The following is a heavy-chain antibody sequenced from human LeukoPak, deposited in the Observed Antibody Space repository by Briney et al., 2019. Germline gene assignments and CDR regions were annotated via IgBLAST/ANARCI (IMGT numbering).Heavy chain of an antibody. D-gene: IGHD3-22*01. CDR2: MHPGSGAT. J-gene: IGHJ3*02. CDR1: GYTFTGDH. V-gene: IGHV1-2*02. Sequence: ASVRVSCKASGYTFTGDHLHWARQAPGQGLEWMGWMHPGSGATHHTEKFQGRITMTRDTSTSTAYMDLSNLRSDDTAVYFCAREWAYYNSVDDTFDIWGQGTLVTVSP. CDR3: AREWAYYNSVDDTFDI.